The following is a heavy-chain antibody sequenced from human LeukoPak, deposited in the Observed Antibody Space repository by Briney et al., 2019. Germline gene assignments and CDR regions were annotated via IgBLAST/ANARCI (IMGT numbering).Heavy chain of an antibody. J-gene: IGHJ6*02. CDR1: GYTFTGYY. CDR2: INPNSGGT. D-gene: IGHD3-10*01. V-gene: IGHV1-2*02. Sequence: ASVKVSFKASGYTFTGYYMHWVRQAPGQGLEWMGWINPNSGGTNYAQKLQGRVTMTTDTSTSTAYMELRSLRSDDTAVYYCARDDYYGSGSYYNWGYYYYGMDVWGQGTTVTVSS. CDR3: ARDDYYGSGSYYNWGYYYYGMDV.